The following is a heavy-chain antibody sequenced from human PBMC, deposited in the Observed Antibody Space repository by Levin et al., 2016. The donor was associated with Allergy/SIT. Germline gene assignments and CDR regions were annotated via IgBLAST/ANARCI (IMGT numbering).Heavy chain of an antibody. CDR3: ARGGDVLTGASLDPFDL. J-gene: IGHJ3*01. CDR2: INPNTGDL. CDR1: GYVFKDYF. Sequence: ASVKVSCKASGYVFKDYFIHWLRQAPGQRPEWMGRINPNTGDLNYALNFYDRITMTRDTSISTAYMELNRLTSDDTVLYFCARGGDVLTGASLDPFDLWGQGTLVSVSS. D-gene: IGHD3-9*01. V-gene: IGHV1-2*05.